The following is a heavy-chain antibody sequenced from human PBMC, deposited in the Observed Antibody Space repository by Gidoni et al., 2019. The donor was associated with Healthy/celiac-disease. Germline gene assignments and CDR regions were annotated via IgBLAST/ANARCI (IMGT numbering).Heavy chain of an antibody. V-gene: IGHV4-59*01. J-gene: IGHJ3*02. CDR2: IYYSGST. CDR1: GGSISSYY. Sequence: QVQLQESGPGLVKPSETLSLTCPVSGGSISSYYWSWIRQPPGKGLEWIGYIYYSGSTNYNPSLKSRVTISVDTSKNQFSLKLSSVTAADTAVYYCASSDIVATIDAFDIWGQGTMVTVSS. CDR3: ASSDIVATIDAFDI. D-gene: IGHD5-12*01.